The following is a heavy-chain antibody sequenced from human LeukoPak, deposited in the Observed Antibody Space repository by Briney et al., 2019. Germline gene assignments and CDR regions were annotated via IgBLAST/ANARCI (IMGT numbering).Heavy chain of an antibody. J-gene: IGHJ3*02. CDR3: ARGHSGYDDDAFDI. CDR1: GGSISSHY. V-gene: IGHV4-59*11. Sequence: SETLSLTCTVSGGSISSHYWSWIRQPPGKGLEWIGYIYYSGSTNYNPSLKSRVTISVDTSKNQFSLKLSSVTAADTAVYYCARGHSGYDDDAFDIWGQGTMVTVSS. CDR2: IYYSGST. D-gene: IGHD5-12*01.